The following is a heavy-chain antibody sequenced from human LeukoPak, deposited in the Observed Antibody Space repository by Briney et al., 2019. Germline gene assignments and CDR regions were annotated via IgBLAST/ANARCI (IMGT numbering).Heavy chain of an antibody. Sequence: GGSLRLSCAASGFTVSSDYMTWVRQAPGKGLEWVSVIYSGSNTYYADSVKGRFTISRDNSRNTLYLHMNSLRAEDTAVYYCASYPATGAYFDYWGQGTLVIVSS. CDR2: IYSGSNT. J-gene: IGHJ4*02. D-gene: IGHD6-25*01. V-gene: IGHV3-53*01. CDR1: GFTVSSDY. CDR3: ASYPATGAYFDY.